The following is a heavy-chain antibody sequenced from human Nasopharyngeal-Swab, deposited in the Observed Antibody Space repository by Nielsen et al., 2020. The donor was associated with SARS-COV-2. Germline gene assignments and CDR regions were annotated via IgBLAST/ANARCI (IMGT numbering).Heavy chain of an antibody. Sequence: GESLKISCAASGFTFSSYSMNWVRQAPGKGLEWVSSISSSSSYIYYADSVKGRFTISRDNAKNSLYLQMNSLSAEDTAVYYCARGAYYDSRGAFDIWGQGTMVTVSS. V-gene: IGHV3-21*01. CDR3: ARGAYYDSRGAFDI. D-gene: IGHD3-22*01. CDR2: ISSSSSYI. J-gene: IGHJ3*02. CDR1: GFTFSSYS.